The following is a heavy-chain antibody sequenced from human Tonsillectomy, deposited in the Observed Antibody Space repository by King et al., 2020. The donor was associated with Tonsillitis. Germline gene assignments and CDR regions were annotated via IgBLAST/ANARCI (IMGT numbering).Heavy chain of an antibody. V-gene: IGHV4-59*08. CDR1: GDSISTYY. D-gene: IGHD3-10*01. CDR3: ARRITMVRGQSAFDL. CDR2: ISYIGST. Sequence: VQLQESGPGLVKPSETLSLTCTVSGDSISTYYWSWLRQPPGKGLEWIAYISYIGSTNYNPSLKSRVTISVDTSKNQFSLNLSSVTAADTAVYYCARRITMVRGQSAFDLWGRGTLVTVSS. J-gene: IGHJ2*01.